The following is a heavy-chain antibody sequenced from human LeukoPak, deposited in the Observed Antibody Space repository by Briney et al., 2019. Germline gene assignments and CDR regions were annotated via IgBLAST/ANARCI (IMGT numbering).Heavy chain of an antibody. Sequence: GGSLRLSCAASGFTFSDYYMSWIRQAPGKGLEWVSYISSSSSYTNYADSVKGRFTISRDNAKNSLYLQMNSLRAEDTAVYYCARDAHCDSSGYLPDYWGQGTLVTVTS. J-gene: IGHJ4*02. V-gene: IGHV3-11*05. D-gene: IGHD3-22*01. CDR1: GFTFSDYY. CDR3: ARDAHCDSSGYLPDY. CDR2: ISSSSSYT.